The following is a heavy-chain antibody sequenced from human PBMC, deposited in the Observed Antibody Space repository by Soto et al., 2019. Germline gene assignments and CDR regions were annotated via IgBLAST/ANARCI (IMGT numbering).Heavy chain of an antibody. CDR1: GFTFSSYA. D-gene: IGHD5-12*01. CDR3: ANPKTPLDGYKVY. V-gene: IGHV3-23*01. CDR2: ISYGGST. J-gene: IGHJ4*02. Sequence: GGSLRLSCAASGFTFSSYAMSWVRQAPGKGLEWVAVISYGGSTYYADSVKGRFTVSRDNSKNTLYLQMNSLRAEDTAVYYCANPKTPLDGYKVYWGQGTLVTVSS.